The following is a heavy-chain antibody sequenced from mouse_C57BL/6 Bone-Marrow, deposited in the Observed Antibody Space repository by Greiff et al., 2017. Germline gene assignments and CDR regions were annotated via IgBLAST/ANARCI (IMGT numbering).Heavy chain of an antibody. J-gene: IGHJ1*03. V-gene: IGHV1-50*01. CDR3: AREGNYGSSYVGYFDV. Sequence: QVQLKQPGAELVKPGASVKLSCKASGYTFTSYWVQWVKKRAGQGLEWIGEIDPSDSYTNYNQKFKGKATLTVDTSSSTAYMQLSSLTSEDSAVYYCAREGNYGSSYVGYFDVWGTGTTVTVSS. D-gene: IGHD1-1*01. CDR2: IDPSDSYT. CDR1: GYTFTSYW.